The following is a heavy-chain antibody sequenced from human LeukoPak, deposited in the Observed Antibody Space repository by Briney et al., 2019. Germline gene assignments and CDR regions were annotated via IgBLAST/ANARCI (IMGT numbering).Heavy chain of an antibody. Sequence: GGSLRLSCAASGFTFSSYAMHWVRQAPGKGLEWVAVISYDGSNRYYADSVKGRFTISRDNSKNTLYPQMNSLRAGDTAVYYCARPRGSGSRYYYGMDVWGQGTTVTVSS. CDR1: GFTFSSYA. V-gene: IGHV3-30-3*01. J-gene: IGHJ6*02. CDR3: ARPRGSGSRYYYGMDV. CDR2: ISYDGSNR. D-gene: IGHD3-10*01.